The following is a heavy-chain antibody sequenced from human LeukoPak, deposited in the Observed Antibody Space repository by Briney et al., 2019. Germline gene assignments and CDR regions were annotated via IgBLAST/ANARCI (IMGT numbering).Heavy chain of an antibody. CDR1: GGTFSSYA. CDR3: ARHVNYDIPFGAFDI. V-gene: IGHV1-69*13. CDR2: IIPIFGTA. Sequence: SVKVSCKASGGTFSSYAISWVRQAPGQGLEWMGGIIPIFGTANYAQKFQGRVTITADESTSTAYMELSSLRSEDTAVYYCARHVNYDIPFGAFDIWGQGTMVTVSS. D-gene: IGHD3-9*01. J-gene: IGHJ3*02.